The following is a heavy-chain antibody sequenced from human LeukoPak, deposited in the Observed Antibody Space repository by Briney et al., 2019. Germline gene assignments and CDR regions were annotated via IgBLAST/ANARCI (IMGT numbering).Heavy chain of an antibody. Sequence: GGSLRLSCAASGFTFSSYSMSWVRQAPGKGLEWVSSISSSSSNTHYADSAKGRFTISRDNAKNSLYLQMNSLRAEDTAVYYCARDRTSDRYSSGWDLFDYWGQGTLVTVSS. J-gene: IGHJ4*02. CDR2: ISSSSSNT. CDR3: ARDRTSDRYSSGWDLFDY. D-gene: IGHD6-19*01. CDR1: GFTFSSYS. V-gene: IGHV3-21*01.